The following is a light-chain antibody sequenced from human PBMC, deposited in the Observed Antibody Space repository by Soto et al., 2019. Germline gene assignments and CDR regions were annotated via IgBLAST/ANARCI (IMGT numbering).Light chain of an antibody. CDR3: QQLNSFPPSFT. Sequence: DIQLTQSPSFLSASVGDRVTITCRASQGISSYLAWYQQRPGEPPELLIYGASTLRPGVPSRSSGSGPGTEFTLTISSLQPEDFATYFCQQLNSFPPSFTFGPGTTVDIK. CDR2: GAS. CDR1: QGISSY. J-gene: IGKJ3*01. V-gene: IGKV1-9*01.